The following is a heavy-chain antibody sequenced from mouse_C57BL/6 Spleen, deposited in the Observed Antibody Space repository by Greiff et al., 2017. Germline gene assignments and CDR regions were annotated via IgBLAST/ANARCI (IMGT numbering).Heavy chain of an antibody. CDR2: INPGSGGT. Sequence: QVQLQQSGAELVRPGTSVKVSCKASGYAFTNYLLEWVKQRPGQGLELIGVINPGSGGTNYNEKFKGKATLTADKSASTAYMQLSSLTSEDSAVYFCARGGSSGSFAYWGQGTLVTVSA. V-gene: IGHV1-54*01. CDR3: ARGGSSGSFAY. D-gene: IGHD3-2*02. CDR1: GYAFTNYL. J-gene: IGHJ3*01.